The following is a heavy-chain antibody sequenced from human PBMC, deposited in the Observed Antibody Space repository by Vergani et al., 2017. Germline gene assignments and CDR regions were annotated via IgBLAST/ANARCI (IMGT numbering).Heavy chain of an antibody. D-gene: IGHD3-22*01. V-gene: IGHV1-69*04. CDR2: IIPILGIA. Sequence: QVQLVQSGADVKKPGSSVKVSCKASGGTFSSYAISWVRQAPGQGLEWMGRIIPILGIANYAQKFQGRVTITADKSTSTAYMELSSLRSEDTAVYYCARAFRYYDSSGYYQFDYWGQGTLVTVSS. CDR3: ARAFRYYDSSGYYQFDY. J-gene: IGHJ4*02. CDR1: GGTFSSYA.